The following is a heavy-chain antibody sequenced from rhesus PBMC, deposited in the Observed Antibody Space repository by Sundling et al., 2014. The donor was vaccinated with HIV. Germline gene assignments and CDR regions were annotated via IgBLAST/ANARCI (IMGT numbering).Heavy chain of an antibody. J-gene: IGHJ4*01. CDR1: GGSISGYY. CDR3: ARGLGNFDY. CDR2: IYGRGGST. Sequence: QVQLQESGPGLVKPSETLSLTCAVSGGSISGYYWSWIRQPPGKGLEWIGYIYGRGGSTYYNPSLESRVAISTDTSKNQISLKLTSLTAADTAIYYCARGLGNFDYWGQGVLVTVSS. V-gene: IGHV4-165*01. D-gene: IGHD1-44*01.